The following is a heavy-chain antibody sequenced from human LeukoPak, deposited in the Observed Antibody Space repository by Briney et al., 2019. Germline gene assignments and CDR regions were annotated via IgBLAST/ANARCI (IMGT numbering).Heavy chain of an antibody. D-gene: IGHD3-22*01. V-gene: IGHV3-11*01. CDR3: AREQWFRWEY. CDR1: GFSVSNYY. Sequence: PGGSLRLSCEVSGFSVSNYYMVRVRQPPGKGLECISYIPNDDSVIYYADSVRGRLSVSRDSAKNSLSLQLNSLRAEDTAVYYCAREQWFRWEYWGQGILVTVSS. CDR2: IPNDDSVI. J-gene: IGHJ4*02.